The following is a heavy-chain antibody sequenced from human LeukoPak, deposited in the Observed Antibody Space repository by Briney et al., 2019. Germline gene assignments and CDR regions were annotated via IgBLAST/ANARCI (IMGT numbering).Heavy chain of an antibody. CDR1: GYTFTGYY. V-gene: IGHV1-2*02. CDR3: ARDKVVPAASGEIWYDP. J-gene: IGHJ5*02. Sequence: ASVKVSCKASGYTFTGYYMHWVRQAPGQGLEWMGWINPNSGVTNYPQKFQGRVTMTRDTSISTAYMELSRLRSDDTAVYYCARDKVVPAASGEIWYDPWGQGTLVTVSS. CDR2: INPNSGVT. D-gene: IGHD2-2*01.